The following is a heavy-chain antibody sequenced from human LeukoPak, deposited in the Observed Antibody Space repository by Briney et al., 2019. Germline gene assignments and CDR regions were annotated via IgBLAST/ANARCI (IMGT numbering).Heavy chain of an antibody. V-gene: IGHV1-8*02. CDR2: VNPNSGHT. CDR3: ARGAPGSYCSGGSCPYFDY. D-gene: IGHD2-15*01. J-gene: IGHJ4*02. CDR1: GYTFTSYG. Sequence: GASVKVSCKASGYTFTSYGISWVRQATGQGLEWMGWVNPNSGHTGYAQKFQGRVTMTRNTSISTAYMDLSSLRFEDTAVYYCARGAPGSYCSGGSCPYFDYWGQGTLVSVSS.